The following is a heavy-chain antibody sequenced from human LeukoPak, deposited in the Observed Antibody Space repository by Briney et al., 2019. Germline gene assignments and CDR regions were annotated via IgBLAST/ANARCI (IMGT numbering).Heavy chain of an antibody. CDR2: INTDGSIT. CDR3: ARDRGPRTGFMVREAYDY. Sequence: PGGSLRLSCAASGFTFSDYWIHWVRQAPGKGLVWVSRINTDGSITNYADSVKGRFSISRDNAKNTLYLQVSSLRAEDTAVYYCARDRGPRTGFMVREAYDYWGQGTLVTVSS. V-gene: IGHV3-74*01. D-gene: IGHD3-10*01. CDR1: GFTFSDYW. J-gene: IGHJ4*02.